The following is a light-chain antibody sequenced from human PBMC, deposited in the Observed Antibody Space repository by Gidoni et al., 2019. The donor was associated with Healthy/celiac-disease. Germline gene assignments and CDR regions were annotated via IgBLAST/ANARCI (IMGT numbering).Light chain of an antibody. J-gene: IGKJ4*01. CDR2: KAS. CDR3: QQYNSYSLT. CDR1: QSIRSW. V-gene: IGKV1-5*03. Sequence: DIQMTQSPSTLSASVGDRVTITCRASQSIRSWLAWYQQKPGRAPKLLIYKASSLESGVPSRFSGSGSGTEFTLTISILQPDDFATYYCQQYNSYSLTFGGGTKVEIK.